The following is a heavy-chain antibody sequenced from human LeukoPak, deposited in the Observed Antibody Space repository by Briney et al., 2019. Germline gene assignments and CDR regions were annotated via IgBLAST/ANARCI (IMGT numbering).Heavy chain of an antibody. V-gene: IGHV4-30-4*01. CDR2: IYYSGST. D-gene: IGHD3-10*01. CDR3: ALGEPPDYYGMDV. Sequence: SETQSLTCTVSGGSISSGDYYWSWIRQPPGKGLEWIGYIYYSGSTYYNPSLKSRVTISVDTSKNQFSLKLSSVTAADTAVYYCALGEPPDYYGMDVWGKGTTVTVSS. J-gene: IGHJ6*04. CDR1: GGSISSGDYY.